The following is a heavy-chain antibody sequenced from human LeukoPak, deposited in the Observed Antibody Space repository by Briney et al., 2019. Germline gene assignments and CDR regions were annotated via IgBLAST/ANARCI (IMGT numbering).Heavy chain of an antibody. CDR3: ARALLGVDAFDI. D-gene: IGHD3-16*01. J-gene: IGHJ3*02. CDR1: GGSISSGDYY. CDR2: IYYSGST. Sequence: SETLSLTCTVPGGSISSGDYYWSWIRQPPGKGLEWIGYIYYSGSTYYNPSLKSRVTISVDTSKNQFSLKLSSVTAADTAAYYCARALLGVDAFDIWGQGTMVTVSS. V-gene: IGHV4-30-4*01.